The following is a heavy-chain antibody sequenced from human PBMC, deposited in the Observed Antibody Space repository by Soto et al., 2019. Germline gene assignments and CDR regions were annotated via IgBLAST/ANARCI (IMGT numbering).Heavy chain of an antibody. CDR2: IKQDGSEK. V-gene: IGHV3-7*01. CDR3: ARENRKRIFGVVIPHYYGMDV. Sequence: GGSLRLSCAASGFTFSSYWMSWVRQAPGKGLEWVANIKQDGSEKYYVDSVKGRFTISRDNAKNSLYLQMNSLRAEDTAVYYCARENRKRIFGVVIPHYYGMDVWGQGTTVTVSS. J-gene: IGHJ6*02. D-gene: IGHD3-3*01. CDR1: GFTFSSYW.